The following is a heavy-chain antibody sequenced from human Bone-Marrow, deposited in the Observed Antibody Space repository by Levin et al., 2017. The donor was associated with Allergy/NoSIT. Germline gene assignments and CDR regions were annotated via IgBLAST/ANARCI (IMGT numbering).Heavy chain of an antibody. V-gene: IGHV3-23*01. CDR1: GFTFSSYA. CDR2: ISGSGGST. D-gene: IGHD6-13*01. Sequence: GESLKISCAASGFTFSSYAMSWVRQAPGKGLEWVSAISGSGGSTYYADSVKGRFTISRDNSKNTLYLQMNSLRAEDTAVYYCAKDTEFIAAAGPMDVWGQGTTVTVSS. CDR3: AKDTEFIAAAGPMDV. J-gene: IGHJ6*02.